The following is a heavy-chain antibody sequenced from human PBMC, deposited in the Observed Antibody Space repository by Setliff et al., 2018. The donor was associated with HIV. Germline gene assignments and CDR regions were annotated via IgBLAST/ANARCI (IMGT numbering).Heavy chain of an antibody. J-gene: IGHJ3*02. CDR3: ARDRVRITIFGANDASDI. CDR1: GCTFTSYY. CDR2: INPSGGSS. D-gene: IGHD3-3*01. Sequence: GASVKVSCKASGCTFTSYYMNWVRQAPGQGLEWMGIINPSGGSSTYAQKFQGRVAMTRDTSTSTVYMELSSLRSEDTAVYYCARDRVRITIFGANDASDIWGQGTMVTVSS. V-gene: IGHV1-46*01.